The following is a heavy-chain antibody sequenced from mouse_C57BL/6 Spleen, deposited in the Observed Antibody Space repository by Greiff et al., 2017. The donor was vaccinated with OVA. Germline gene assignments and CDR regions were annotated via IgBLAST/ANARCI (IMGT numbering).Heavy chain of an antibody. J-gene: IGHJ3*01. CDR3: ARDDTTVVGGGFAY. D-gene: IGHD1-1*01. CDR2: ISYSGST. Sequence: EVQLQQSGPGMVKPSQSLSLTCTVTGYSITSGYDWHWIRHFPGNKLDWMGYISYSGSTNYNPSLKSRIPITHDTSKNHFFLKLNSVTTEDTATYYCARDDTTVVGGGFAYWGQGTLVTVSA. V-gene: IGHV3-1*01. CDR1: GYSITSGYD.